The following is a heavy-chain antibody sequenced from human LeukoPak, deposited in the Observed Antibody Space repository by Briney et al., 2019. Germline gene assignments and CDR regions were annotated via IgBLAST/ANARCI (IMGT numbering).Heavy chain of an antibody. CDR2: IYHSGST. V-gene: IGHV4-38-2*02. CDR1: GYYITTGYY. CDR3: ARSAVTTSSLDS. D-gene: IGHD4-17*01. Sequence: SETLSLTCTVSGYYITTGYYCGWIRQPPGKGLEWIGSIYHSGSTYYNPSLKSRVTISIDTSMNQFSLKLRSVTAADTAVYYCARSAVTTSSLDSWGQGILVTVSS. J-gene: IGHJ4*02.